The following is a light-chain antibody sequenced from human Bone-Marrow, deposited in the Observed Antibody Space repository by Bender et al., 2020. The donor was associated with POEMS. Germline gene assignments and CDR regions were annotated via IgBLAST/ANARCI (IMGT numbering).Light chain of an antibody. J-gene: IGLJ3*02. Sequence: QSALTQPASVSGSLGQSITISCTGTSSDVGGYNYVSWYQQHPGKAPKLMIYDVSNRPSGVSNRFSGSKSGNTASLTISGLQAEDEADYYCISYTSRSIWVFGGGTKLTVL. CDR3: ISYTSRSIWV. CDR2: DVS. V-gene: IGLV2-14*03. CDR1: SSDVGGYNY.